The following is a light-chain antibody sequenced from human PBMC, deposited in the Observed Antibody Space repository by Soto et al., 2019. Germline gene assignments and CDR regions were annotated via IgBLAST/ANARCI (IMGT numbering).Light chain of an antibody. J-gene: IGKJ3*01. CDR3: QQSYRTPRT. V-gene: IGKV1-39*01. Sequence: DIQMTQSPSSLSASVGARVTITCRASQTISTNLTWYQQHPGKAPQLLIHAASSLHSDIPSRFSGSGSGTDFTLISSSVQPEDVATYCWQQSYRTPRTFGPGTKVDIK. CDR2: AAS. CDR1: QTISTN.